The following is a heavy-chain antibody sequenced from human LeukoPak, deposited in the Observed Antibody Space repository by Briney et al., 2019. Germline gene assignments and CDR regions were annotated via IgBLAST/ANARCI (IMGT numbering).Heavy chain of an antibody. D-gene: IGHD4-17*01. Sequence: GGSLRLSCAASGFTFSSYGMHWVRQAPGKGLEWVAVISYDGSNKYYADSVKGRFTISRDNSKNTLYLQMNSLRAEDTAVYYCAKDLSDYGDYAEYFQHWGQGTLVTVSS. CDR2: ISYDGSNK. CDR3: AKDLSDYGDYAEYFQH. J-gene: IGHJ1*01. V-gene: IGHV3-30*18. CDR1: GFTFSSYG.